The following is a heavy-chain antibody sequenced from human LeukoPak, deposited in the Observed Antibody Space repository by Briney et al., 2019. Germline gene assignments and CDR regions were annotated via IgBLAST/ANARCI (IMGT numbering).Heavy chain of an antibody. CDR1: GFTFSTSW. CDR2: IKKDGSES. J-gene: IGHJ6*02. D-gene: IGHD6-13*01. V-gene: IGHV3-7*03. Sequence: GGSLRLSCAASGFTFSTSWMSWVRQVPGKGLEWVANIKKDGSESYYVDSVKGRFTISRDNSKNTLYLQMNSLRAEDTAVYYCARDQYSSSWYVFTGMDVWGQGTTVTVSS. CDR3: ARDQYSSSWYVFTGMDV.